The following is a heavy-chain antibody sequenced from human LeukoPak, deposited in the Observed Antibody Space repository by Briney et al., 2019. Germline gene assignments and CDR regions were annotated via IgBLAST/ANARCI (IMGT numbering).Heavy chain of an antibody. CDR2: ISSSSSYI. Sequence: GGSLRLSCAASGFTFSSYSMNWVRQAPGKGLEWVSSISSSSSYINYADSVKGRFTISRDNAKNSLYLQMNSLRAEDTAVYYCARDSGYDILTGSYAFDIWGQGTMVTVSS. J-gene: IGHJ3*02. D-gene: IGHD3-9*01. CDR1: GFTFSSYS. V-gene: IGHV3-21*01. CDR3: ARDSGYDILTGSYAFDI.